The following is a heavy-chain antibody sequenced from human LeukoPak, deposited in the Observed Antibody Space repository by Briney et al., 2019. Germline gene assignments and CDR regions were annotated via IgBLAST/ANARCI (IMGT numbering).Heavy chain of an antibody. CDR3: AGGKVTTYFDY. J-gene: IGHJ4*02. CDR2: IIPIFGTA. CDR1: GGTFSSCA. Sequence: SVKVSCKASGGTFSSCAISWVRQAPGQGLEWMGGIIPIFGTANYAQKFQGRVTITADESTSTAYMEPSSLRSEDTAVYYCAGGKVTTYFDYWGQGTLVTVSS. V-gene: IGHV1-69*01. D-gene: IGHD4-17*01.